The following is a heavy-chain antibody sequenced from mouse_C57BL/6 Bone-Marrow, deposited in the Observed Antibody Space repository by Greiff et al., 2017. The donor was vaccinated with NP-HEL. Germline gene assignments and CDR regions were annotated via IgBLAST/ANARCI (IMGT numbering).Heavy chain of an antibody. V-gene: IGHV1-82*01. CDR1: GYAFSSSW. J-gene: IGHJ1*03. CDR3: ARAYGKKGYFDV. Sequence: VKLVESGPELVKPGASVKISCKASGYAFSSSWMNWVKQRPGKGLEWIGRIYPGDGDTNYNGKFKGKATLTADKSSSTAYMQLSSLTSEDSAVYFCARAYGKKGYFDVWGTGTTVTVSS. D-gene: IGHD2-1*01. CDR2: IYPGDGDT.